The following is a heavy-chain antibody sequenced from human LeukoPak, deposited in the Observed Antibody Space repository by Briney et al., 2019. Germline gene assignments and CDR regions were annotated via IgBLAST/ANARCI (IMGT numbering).Heavy chain of an antibody. V-gene: IGHV3-15*07. Sequence: GGSLRLSCAASGFDFSGAYMNWVRQAPGKGLEWVGLIKNKHEHQATDCAAPVRERFIITRDDSSSTLFLQMNSLKTEDTAVYYCVTDANRILGARGTGYWGQGILVTVSS. CDR2: IKNKHEHQAT. J-gene: IGHJ4*02. CDR3: VTDANRILGARGTGY. D-gene: IGHD1-26*01. CDR1: GFDFSGAY.